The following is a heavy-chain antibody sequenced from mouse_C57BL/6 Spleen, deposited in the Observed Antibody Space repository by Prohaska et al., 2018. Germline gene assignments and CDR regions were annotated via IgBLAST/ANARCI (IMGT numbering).Heavy chain of an antibody. D-gene: IGHD2-2*01. CDR3: ARYGYYFDY. Sequence: GAELVKPGASVKMSCKASGYTFTSYWITWVKQRPGQGLEWIGDIYPGSGSTNYNEKFKSKATLTVDTSSSTAYMQLSSLTSEDSAVYYCARYGYYFDYWGQGTTLTVSS. CDR2: IYPGSGST. V-gene: IGHV1-55*01. CDR1: GYTFTSYW. J-gene: IGHJ2*01.